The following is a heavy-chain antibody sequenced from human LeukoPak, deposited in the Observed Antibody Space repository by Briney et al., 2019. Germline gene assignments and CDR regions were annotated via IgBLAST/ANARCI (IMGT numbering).Heavy chain of an antibody. CDR3: ARVGQRLEEALLDY. J-gene: IGHJ4*02. CDR2: IYSGGST. V-gene: IGHV3-66*02. Sequence: GGSLRLSCATSGFTVSSNYMSWVRQAPGKGLEWVSVIYSGGSTYYADSVKGRFTISRDNSKNTLYLQMNSLRAEDTAVYYCARVGQRLEEALLDYWGQGTLVTVSS. D-gene: IGHD6-19*01. CDR1: GFTVSSNY.